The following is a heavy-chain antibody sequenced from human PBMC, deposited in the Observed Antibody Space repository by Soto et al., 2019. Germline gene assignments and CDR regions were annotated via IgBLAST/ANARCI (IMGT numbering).Heavy chain of an antibody. Sequence: SETLSLTCTFSGGSISSGDYYWSWIRQPPGKGLEWIGYIYYSGSTYYNPSLKSRVTISVDTSKNQFSLQLTSVTAADTAVYYCARDKITGLFDYWGQGTLVTVSS. D-gene: IGHD2-8*02. V-gene: IGHV4-30-4*01. CDR1: GGSISSGDYY. J-gene: IGHJ4*02. CDR2: IYYSGST. CDR3: ARDKITGLFDY.